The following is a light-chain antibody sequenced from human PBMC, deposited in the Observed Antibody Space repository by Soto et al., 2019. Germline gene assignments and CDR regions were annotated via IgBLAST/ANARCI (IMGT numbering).Light chain of an antibody. V-gene: IGKV3-11*01. CDR1: QSINRH. CDR3: QQRSKWPPVT. CDR2: DAS. Sequence: EIVLTQSPATLSLSPGERATLSCRASQSINRHLAWYQQKPGQAPRLLILDASDRATGIPARCSGSWSGTDFTLTISSLQPEDFSVYYCQQRSKWPPVTFGGGTKVEIK. J-gene: IGKJ4*01.